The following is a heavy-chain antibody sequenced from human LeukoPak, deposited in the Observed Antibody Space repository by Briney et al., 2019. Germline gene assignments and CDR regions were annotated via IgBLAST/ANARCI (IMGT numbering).Heavy chain of an antibody. CDR1: GFTFSDYY. J-gene: IGHJ3*02. CDR2: ISSRGSTI. D-gene: IGHD2-21*02. V-gene: IGHV3-11*04. CDR3: AGPYCGGDCYHDAFDI. Sequence: GGSLRLSCAASGFTFSDYYMSWIRQAPGKGLEWVSYISSRGSTIYYADSVKGRFTISRDNAKNSLLLQMNSLRAEDTAVYYCAGPYCGGDCYHDAFDIWGQGTMVTVSS.